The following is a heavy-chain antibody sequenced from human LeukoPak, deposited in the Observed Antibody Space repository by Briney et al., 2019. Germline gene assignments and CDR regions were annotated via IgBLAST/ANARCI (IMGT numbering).Heavy chain of an antibody. CDR3: TRGSGRFEY. Sequence: PEGSLRLSCSASGFTFGDFAMTWVRQAPGKGLEWVGIGRAKAYGATKEYAASVKGRLTISRDDSKSVAYLQVDNLKTEDTGIYYCTRGSGRFEYWGQGTRATVSS. CDR1: GFTFGDFA. V-gene: IGHV3-49*04. D-gene: IGHD2-15*01. CDR2: GRAKAYGATK. J-gene: IGHJ4*02.